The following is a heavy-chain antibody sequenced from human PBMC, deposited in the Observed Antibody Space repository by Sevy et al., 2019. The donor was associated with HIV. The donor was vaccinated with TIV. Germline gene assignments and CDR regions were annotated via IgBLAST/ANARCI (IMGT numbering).Heavy chain of an antibody. J-gene: IGHJ4*02. CDR1: GFTFSDYY. V-gene: IGHV3-11*01. CDR3: ARTIPIVVVPAAGDY. CDR2: ISSSGSTI. D-gene: IGHD2-2*01. Sequence: GGSLRLSCAASGFTFSDYYMSWIRQAPGKGLEWVSYISSSGSTIYYADSVKGRFTISRDNAKNSLYLQMNSLRAEDTAVYYCARTIPIVVVPAAGDYWGQGTLVTVSS.